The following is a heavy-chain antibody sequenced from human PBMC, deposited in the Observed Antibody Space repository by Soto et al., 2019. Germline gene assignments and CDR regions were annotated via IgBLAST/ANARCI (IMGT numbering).Heavy chain of an antibody. CDR1: GGSFSGYY. Sequence: PSETLSLTCAVYGGSFSGYYWSWIRQPPGKGLEWIGEINHSGSTNYNPSLKSRVTISVDTSKNQFSLKLSSVTAADTAVYYCARGRGWIQLWPHTYYFDYWGQGTLVTVSS. D-gene: IGHD5-18*01. CDR3: ARGRGWIQLWPHTYYFDY. V-gene: IGHV4-34*01. CDR2: INHSGST. J-gene: IGHJ4*02.